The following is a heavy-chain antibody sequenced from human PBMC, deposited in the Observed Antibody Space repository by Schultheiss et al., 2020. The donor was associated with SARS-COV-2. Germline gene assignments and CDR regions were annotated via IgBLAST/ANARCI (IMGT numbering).Heavy chain of an antibody. Sequence: LRLSCTVSGGSISSYYWSWIRQSPGKGLEWIGEINHSGSTNYNPSLKSRVTISVDTSKNQFSLKLSSVTAADTAVYYCARGQGDCSSTSCYYYYYMDVWGKGTAFT. CDR3: ARGQGDCSSTSCYYYYYMDV. J-gene: IGHJ6*03. D-gene: IGHD2-2*01. V-gene: IGHV4-34*01. CDR1: GGSISSYY. CDR2: INHSGST.